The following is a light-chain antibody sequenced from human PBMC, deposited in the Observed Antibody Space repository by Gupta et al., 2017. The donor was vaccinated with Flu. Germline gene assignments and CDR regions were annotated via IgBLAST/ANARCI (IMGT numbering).Light chain of an antibody. CDR2: EGS. CDR3: KQGNSCPFA. J-gene: IGKJ1*01. Sequence: ATLGTASAISCSTSQGRVYHDVSTYLAWFQQRPGKSPKRLIYEGSYRESGVPDRFSGSGSGTNFTLNISSLQAEDFGIYYCKQGNSCPFAFGQGTPVEIK. CDR1: QGRVYHDVSTY. V-gene: IGKV2-30*01.